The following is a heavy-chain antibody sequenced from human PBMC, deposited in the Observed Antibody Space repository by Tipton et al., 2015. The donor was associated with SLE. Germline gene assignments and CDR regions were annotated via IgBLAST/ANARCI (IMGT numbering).Heavy chain of an antibody. Sequence: TLSLTCAVYGGSFSSYYWSWIRQPPGKGLEWIGYIYYSGSTNYNPSLKSRVTISVDTSKNQFSLKLSSVTAADTAVYYCARGTPAVAAAGRRAFDIWGQGTMVTVSS. J-gene: IGHJ3*02. CDR2: IYYSGST. CDR3: ARGTPAVAAAGRRAFDI. D-gene: IGHD6-13*01. CDR1: GGSFSSYY. V-gene: IGHV4-59*12.